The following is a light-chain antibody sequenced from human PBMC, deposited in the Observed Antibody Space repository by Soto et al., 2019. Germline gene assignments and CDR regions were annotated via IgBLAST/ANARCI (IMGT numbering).Light chain of an antibody. CDR3: QTWGTGIHV. Sequence: QSVLTQSPSASASLGASVKFTCTLSSGHSSYAIAWHQQQPEKGPRYLMKLNSDGSHSKGGGIPDRFSGSSSGAERYLTISSLQSEDEADYYCQTWGTGIHVFGTGTKLTVL. CDR1: SGHSSYA. V-gene: IGLV4-69*01. J-gene: IGLJ1*01. CDR2: LNSDGSH.